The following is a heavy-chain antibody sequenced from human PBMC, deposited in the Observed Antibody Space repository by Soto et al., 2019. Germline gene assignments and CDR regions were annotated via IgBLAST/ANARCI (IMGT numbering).Heavy chain of an antibody. CDR3: ARGGGSGSYYSYAFDI. CDR1: GGSISSDGYY. CDR2: IYYSGST. D-gene: IGHD3-10*01. V-gene: IGHV4-31*03. J-gene: IGHJ3*02. Sequence: SETLSLTCTVSGGSISSDGYYWSWFRQHPVKGLEWFGYIYYSGSTYYKPSLKSRVTISVDTSKNQFSLKLSSVTAADTAVYYCARGGGSGSYYSYAFDIWGQGTMVT.